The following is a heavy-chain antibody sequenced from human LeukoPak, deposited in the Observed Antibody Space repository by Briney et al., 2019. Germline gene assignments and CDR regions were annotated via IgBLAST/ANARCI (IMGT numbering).Heavy chain of an antibody. Sequence: SETPSLTCTVSGGSISSYCWSWIRQPPGKGLEWIGYIDYRGRTKYNPSLKSRVTMSLGTSRNQFSLKLTSVTAADTAVYYCARAWGNSRYFDYWGQGTLVTVSS. D-gene: IGHD4-23*01. CDR3: ARAWGNSRYFDY. CDR1: GGSISSYC. CDR2: IDYRGRT. V-gene: IGHV4-59*08. J-gene: IGHJ4*02.